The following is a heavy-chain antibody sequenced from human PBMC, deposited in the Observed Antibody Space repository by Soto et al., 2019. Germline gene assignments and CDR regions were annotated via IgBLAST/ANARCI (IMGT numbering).Heavy chain of an antibody. CDR3: ARDGVTKATFDI. CDR2: IWYDGSNK. V-gene: IGHV3-33*01. J-gene: IGHJ3*02. Sequence: QVQLVESGGGVVQPGRSLRLSCAASGFTFSSYGMHWVRQAPGKGLEWVAVIWYDGSNKYYADSVKGRFTISRDNSKNTLYLQMNSLRAEDTAVYYCARDGVTKATFDIWGQGTMVTVSS. CDR1: GFTFSSYG. D-gene: IGHD4-17*01.